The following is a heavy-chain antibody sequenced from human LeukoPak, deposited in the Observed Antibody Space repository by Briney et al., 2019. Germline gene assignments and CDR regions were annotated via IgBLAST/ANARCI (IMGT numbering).Heavy chain of an antibody. CDR2: ISYSGNT. J-gene: IGHJ4*02. V-gene: IGHV4-31*03. CDR3: ARATVATPSEFDY. D-gene: IGHD4-17*01. Sequence: SQTLSLTCTVSGGSINSGDYYWSWIRRHPGKGLEWIGYISYSGNTYYNPSLRSRASISADTPKSQFSLKLSSTTAADTAVYYCARATVATPSEFDYWGQGTLVTVSS. CDR1: GGSINSGDYY.